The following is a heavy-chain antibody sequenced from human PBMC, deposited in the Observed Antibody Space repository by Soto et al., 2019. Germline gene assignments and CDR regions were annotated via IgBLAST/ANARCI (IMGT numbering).Heavy chain of an antibody. Sequence: QEQLVQSGAEVKKPGASVKVSCKASGYAFTLYSIHWVRQAPGQGLEWMGMINPTGGSTSYAPKFQGRVTMTTGTSTTTVHMELSSLKSADTAVFYCARSTGAYAFYLWGQGTMVTVSS. CDR3: ARSTGAYAFYL. CDR2: INPTGGST. CDR1: GYAFTLYS. V-gene: IGHV1-46*01. D-gene: IGHD1-1*01. J-gene: IGHJ3*01.